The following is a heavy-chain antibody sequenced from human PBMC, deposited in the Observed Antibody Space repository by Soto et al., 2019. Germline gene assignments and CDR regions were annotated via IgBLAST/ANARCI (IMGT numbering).Heavy chain of an antibody. CDR3: ARGGSGPLDSSSWYWGY. Sequence: SETLSLTCTVSGGSISGSTYYWGWIRQPPGKGLEWIGSIYYSGSTYYNPSLKSRVTISVDTSKNQFSLKLSSVTAADTAVYYCARGGSGPLDSSSWYWGYWGQGTLVTVS. CDR1: GGSISGSTYY. D-gene: IGHD6-13*01. V-gene: IGHV4-39*07. CDR2: IYYSGST. J-gene: IGHJ4*02.